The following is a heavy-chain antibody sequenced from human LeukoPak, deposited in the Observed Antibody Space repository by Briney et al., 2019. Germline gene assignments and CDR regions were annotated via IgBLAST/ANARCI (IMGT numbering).Heavy chain of an antibody. Sequence: ASVKVSCKASGYTFTSYGISWVRQAPGQGLEWMGWISAYNGNTNYAQKLQGRVTMTTDTSTSTAYMELRGLRSDDTAVYYCARDWGEEDIVVVPAAYWFDPWGQGTLVTVSS. CDR3: ARDWGEEDIVVVPAAYWFDP. D-gene: IGHD2-2*01. V-gene: IGHV1-18*01. J-gene: IGHJ5*02. CDR2: ISAYNGNT. CDR1: GYTFTSYG.